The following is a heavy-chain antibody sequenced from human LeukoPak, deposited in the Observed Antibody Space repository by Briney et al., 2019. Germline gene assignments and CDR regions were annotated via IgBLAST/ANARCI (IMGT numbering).Heavy chain of an antibody. D-gene: IGHD2-8*01. CDR2: ISGSGGST. J-gene: IGHJ4*02. Sequence: GGSLRLSCAASGITFSSYAMTWVRQAPGKGLEWVSGISGSGGSTHYADSVKGRFTISRDNSKSTLYLQMNSLRAEDTAVYYCAKGGNGYCTNGICSPRVVAAIDYWGQGTLVTVSS. CDR3: AKGGNGYCTNGICSPRVVAAIDY. V-gene: IGHV3-23*01. CDR1: GITFSSYA.